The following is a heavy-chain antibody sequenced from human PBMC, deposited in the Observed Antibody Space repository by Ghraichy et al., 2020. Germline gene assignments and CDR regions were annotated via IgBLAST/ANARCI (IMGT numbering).Heavy chain of an antibody. J-gene: IGHJ4*02. D-gene: IGHD6-13*01. CDR3: ARRRSIATTGRVWDY. CDR1: GGSISTSSYY. Sequence: SETLSLTCTVSGGSISTSSYYWGWIRQPPGKGLEWIGSIYYSGSTYYNPSVKSRVTISVDTSKNQFSLKLSSVTAADTAVYYCARRRSIATTGRVWDYWGQGTLVTVSS. V-gene: IGHV4-39*01. CDR2: IYYSGST.